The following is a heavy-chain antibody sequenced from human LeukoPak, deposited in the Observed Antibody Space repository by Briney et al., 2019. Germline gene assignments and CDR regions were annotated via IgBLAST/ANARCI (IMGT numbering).Heavy chain of an antibody. D-gene: IGHD3-3*01. V-gene: IGHV3-7*01. CDR3: AKPITVSGATDAFDG. Sequence: GGSLRLSCAASGFTFSSYWMNWVRQAPGKGLEWVANIKQDGNEKYYVDSVKGRFTISRDNAKNSLYLQMNSLRVEDMAVYYCAKPITVSGATDAFDGWGQGTMVTVSS. J-gene: IGHJ3*01. CDR2: IKQDGNEK. CDR1: GFTFSSYW.